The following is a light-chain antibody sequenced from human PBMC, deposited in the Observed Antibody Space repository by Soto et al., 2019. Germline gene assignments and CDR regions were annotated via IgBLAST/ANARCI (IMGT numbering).Light chain of an antibody. CDR1: QSISSSY. CDR2: GAS. J-gene: IGKJ1*01. V-gene: IGKV3-20*01. CDR3: QQNDDSPGT. Sequence: IVLTQSPGTLSLSPGERATLSCRASQSISSSYLAWYQQKPGQAPRLLIYGASNRATAIPDRFSGSGSGTDFTLTISRLEPEDFAVSYCQQNDDSPGTFGQGTKVDIK.